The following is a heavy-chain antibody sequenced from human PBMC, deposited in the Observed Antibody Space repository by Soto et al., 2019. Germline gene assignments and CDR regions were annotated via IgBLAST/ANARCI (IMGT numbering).Heavy chain of an antibody. J-gene: IGHJ3*02. CDR3: ARRYGYAFDI. Sequence: QVQLQESGPGLVKPSETLSLICTVSGGSISSYYWSWIRQPPGKGLEWIGYIYYSGSTNYNPSLKXRVTISVDTSKNQFSLKLSSVTAADTAVYYCARRYGYAFDIWGQGTMVTVSS. V-gene: IGHV4-59*01. CDR2: IYYSGST. CDR1: GGSISSYY. D-gene: IGHD4-17*01.